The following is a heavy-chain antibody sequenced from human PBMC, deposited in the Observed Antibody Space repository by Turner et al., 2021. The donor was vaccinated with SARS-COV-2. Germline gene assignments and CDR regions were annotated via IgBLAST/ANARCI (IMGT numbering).Heavy chain of an antibody. CDR1: GYTFTSYD. CDR2: ISAYNGNT. Sequence: QVQLVQSGAEVKKPGASVKVSCKASGYTFTSYDISWVRQDPGQGLEWMGWISAYNGNTNYAQKRQGRVTMTTDTSTSTAYMELRSLRSDDTAVYYCARDRIAAAGTGWFDPWGQGTLVTVSS. CDR3: ARDRIAAAGTGWFDP. D-gene: IGHD6-13*01. V-gene: IGHV1-18*01. J-gene: IGHJ5*02.